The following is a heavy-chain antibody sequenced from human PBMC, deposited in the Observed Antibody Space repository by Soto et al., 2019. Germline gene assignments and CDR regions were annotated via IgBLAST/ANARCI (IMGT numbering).Heavy chain of an antibody. CDR1: GGSFSSISYY. V-gene: IGHV4-39*01. D-gene: IGHD2-21*02. CDR2: IYYSGST. CDR3: ALIYCGGDCYAGYFDS. J-gene: IGHJ4*02. Sequence: LSLTCTVSGGSFSSISYYWGWIRQPPGKGLEWIGNIYYSGSTYYNPSLKSRVTISVDTSKKQFSLKLSSVTAADTAVYYCALIYCGGDCYAGYFDSCGQGTLVTLSS.